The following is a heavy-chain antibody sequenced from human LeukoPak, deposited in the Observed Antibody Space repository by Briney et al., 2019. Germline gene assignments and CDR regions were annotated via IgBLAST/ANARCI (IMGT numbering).Heavy chain of an antibody. CDR3: AKSTRLLRNYFDY. V-gene: IGHV3-30*04. CDR1: GFTFSNYV. Sequence: PGGSLRLSCAASGFTFSNYVMHWVRQAPGKGLEWVTVISYDGSTKNDADSVKGRFTISRDNSKNTLYLQMNSLRAEDTAVYYCAKSTRLLRNYFDYLGQGTLVTVSS. J-gene: IGHJ4*02. D-gene: IGHD3-22*01. CDR2: ISYDGSTK.